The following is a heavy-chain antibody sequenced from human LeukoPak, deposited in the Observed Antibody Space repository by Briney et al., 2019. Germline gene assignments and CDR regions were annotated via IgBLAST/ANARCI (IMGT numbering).Heavy chain of an antibody. D-gene: IGHD3-22*01. J-gene: IGHJ5*02. CDR1: GYTFTGYY. V-gene: IGHV1-2*02. CDR2: INPNSGGT. CDR3: ARDRYDSSGYYDT. Sequence: ASVKVSFKASGYTFTGYYMHWVRQAPGQGLEWMVWINPNSGGTNYAQKFQGRVTMTRDTSISTAYMELSRLRSDDTAVYYCARDRYDSSGYYDTWGQGTLVTVSS.